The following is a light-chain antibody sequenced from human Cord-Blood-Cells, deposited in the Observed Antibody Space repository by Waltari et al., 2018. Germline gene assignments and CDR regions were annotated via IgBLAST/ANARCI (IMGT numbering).Light chain of an antibody. V-gene: IGLV2-14*03. Sequence: QSALTQPASVSGSPGQSHTISCPGTSRHVGGYNYVSWYQQHPGKAPKLMIYDVSNRPSGVSNRFSGSKSGNTASLTISGLQAEDEADYYCSSYTSSSTWVFGGGTKLTVL. CDR1: SRHVGGYNY. J-gene: IGLJ3*02. CDR2: DVS. CDR3: SSYTSSSTWV.